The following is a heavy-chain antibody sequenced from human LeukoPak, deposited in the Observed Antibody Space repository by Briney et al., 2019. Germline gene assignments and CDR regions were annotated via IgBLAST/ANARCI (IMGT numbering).Heavy chain of an antibody. CDR1: GGSISSYY. D-gene: IGHD3-3*01. J-gene: IGHJ4*02. Sequence: SETLSLTCTVSGGSISSYYWSWIRQPPGKGLEWIGYIYYSGSTNYNPSLKSRVTISVDTSKNQFSLKLSSVTAADTAVYYCARVRNYDFWSGYYTYYFDYWGQGTLVTVSS. CDR2: IYYSGST. V-gene: IGHV4-59*01. CDR3: ARVRNYDFWSGYYTYYFDY.